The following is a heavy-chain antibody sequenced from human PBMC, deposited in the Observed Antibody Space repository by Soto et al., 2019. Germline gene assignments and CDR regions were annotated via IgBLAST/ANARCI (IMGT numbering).Heavy chain of an antibody. V-gene: IGHV4-39*01. CDR2: IYYSGST. CDR1: GGSISSSSYY. J-gene: IGHJ3*02. Sequence: SETLSLTCTVSGGSISSSSYYWGWIRQPPGKGLEWIGSIYYSGSTYYNPSLKSRVTISVDTSKNQFSLKLSSVTAADTAVYYCARQRITMVRGVGPGAFDIWGQGTMVTVSS. CDR3: ARQRITMVRGVGPGAFDI. D-gene: IGHD3-10*01.